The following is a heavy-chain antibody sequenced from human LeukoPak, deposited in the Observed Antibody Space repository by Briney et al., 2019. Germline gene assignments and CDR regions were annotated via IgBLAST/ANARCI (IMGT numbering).Heavy chain of an antibody. J-gene: IGHJ5*02. CDR2: IHPGDSDT. CDR3: ARQEYCSGGSCYTWFDP. V-gene: IGHV5-51*01. D-gene: IGHD2-15*01. CDR1: GYNFATSW. Sequence: GESLKISCQGIGYNFATSWIAWVRQMPGKGLEWMGMIHPGDSDTRYSPSFQGQVTVSVDKSTSTAYLQWSSLKASDTAMYYCARQEYCSGGSCYTWFDPWGQGTLVTVSS.